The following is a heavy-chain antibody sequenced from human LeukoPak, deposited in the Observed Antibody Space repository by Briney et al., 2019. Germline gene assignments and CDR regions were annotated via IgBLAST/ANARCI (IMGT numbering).Heavy chain of an antibody. D-gene: IGHD3-22*01. CDR1: GYTFTSYG. CDR2: ISAYNGNT. CDR3: ARDFHEDSSGYYPYIDY. Sequence: GASVKVSCKASGYTFTSYGISWVRQAPGQGLEWMGWISAYNGNTNYAQKLQGRVTMTADTSTSTAYMELRSLRSVDTAVYYCARDFHEDSSGYYPYIDYWGQGTLVTVSS. V-gene: IGHV1-18*01. J-gene: IGHJ4*02.